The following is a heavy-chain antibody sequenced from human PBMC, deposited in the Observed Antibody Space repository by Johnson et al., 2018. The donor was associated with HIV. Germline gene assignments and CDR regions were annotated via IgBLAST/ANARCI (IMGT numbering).Heavy chain of an antibody. CDR3: AKDRWGELLQNAFDI. V-gene: IGHV3-66*01. CDR2: LYSGGPT. D-gene: IGHD1-26*01. J-gene: IGHJ3*02. CDR1: GFTFSRTS. Sequence: VQLVESGGGVVQPGRSLSLSCAASGFTFSRTSMSCVRQAPGRGLEWVAALYSGGPTYYVDSVTGTFTISRDNSKNTLYLQMNRLRAEDTAVYYCAKDRWGELLQNAFDIWGQGTMVTVSS.